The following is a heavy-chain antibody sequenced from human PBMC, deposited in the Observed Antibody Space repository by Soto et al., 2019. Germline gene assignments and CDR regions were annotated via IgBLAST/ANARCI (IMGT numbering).Heavy chain of an antibody. Sequence: SGKVSCKASGGTFSNYTISWVRQAPGQGLEWMGRIIPILGIANYAQKFQGRVTITADKSTSTAYMELSSLRSEDTAVYYCARITSAVAGPNAFDIWGQGTMVTVSS. CDR3: ARITSAVAGPNAFDI. CDR2: IIPILGIA. CDR1: GGTFSNYT. D-gene: IGHD6-19*01. V-gene: IGHV1-69*02. J-gene: IGHJ3*02.